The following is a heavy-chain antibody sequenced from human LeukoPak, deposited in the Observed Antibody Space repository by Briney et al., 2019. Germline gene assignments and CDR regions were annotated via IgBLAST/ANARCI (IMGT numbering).Heavy chain of an antibody. CDR2: IWYDGSNK. CDR3: ARAGWSAPAGTYYFDY. Sequence: PGRSLRLSCAASGFTFSSYAMHWVRQAPGKGLEWVAVIWYDGSNKYYADSVKGRFTISRDNSKNTLYLQMNSLRAEDTAVYYCARAGWSAPAGTYYFDYWGQGTLVTVSS. V-gene: IGHV3-33*08. CDR1: GFTFSSYA. D-gene: IGHD3-10*01. J-gene: IGHJ4*02.